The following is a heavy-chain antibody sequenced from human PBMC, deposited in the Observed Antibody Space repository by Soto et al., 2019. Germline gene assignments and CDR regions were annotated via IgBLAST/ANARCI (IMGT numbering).Heavy chain of an antibody. CDR3: VRDGTNTLRGWCDP. D-gene: IGHD1-1*01. V-gene: IGHV4-4*07. Sequence: ETLSLTCTVSGASISGFYWCWIRKSAGKGLEWIGRIYATGTTDYNPSLKSRVMMSVDTSKKQFSLKLRSVTAADTAVYFCVRDGTNTLRGWCDPWGQGSSVAVSS. CDR1: GASISGFY. J-gene: IGHJ5*02. CDR2: IYATGTT.